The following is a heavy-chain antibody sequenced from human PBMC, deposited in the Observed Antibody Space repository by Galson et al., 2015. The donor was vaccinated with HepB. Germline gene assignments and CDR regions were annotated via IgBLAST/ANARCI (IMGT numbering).Heavy chain of an antibody. D-gene: IGHD1-26*01. CDR1: GCTFTGCY. Sequence: SVKVSCKASGCTFTGCYMHWVRQAPGQGLEWMGIINPSGGSTSYAQKFQGRVTMTRDMSTSTVYMELSSLRSEDTAVYYCARDLRGGSYLDYWGQGTLVTVSS. V-gene: IGHV1-46*03. J-gene: IGHJ4*02. CDR3: ARDLRGGSYLDY. CDR2: INPSGGST.